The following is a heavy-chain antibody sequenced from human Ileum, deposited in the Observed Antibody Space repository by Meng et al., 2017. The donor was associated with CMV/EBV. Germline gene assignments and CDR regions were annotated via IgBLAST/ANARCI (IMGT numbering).Heavy chain of an antibody. CDR3: ARDGLSGRYFDY. CDR1: GYPFTSNN. Sequence: QVHLVPSGSELKKPGASVKVSCKTSGYPFTSNNIIWVRQAPGQGPEWMGWIDTNTGNPTYAQGFTGRFVFSLDTSVNTAYLQISSLKAEDTAVYYCARDGLSGRYFDYWGQGTLVTVSS. D-gene: IGHD1-26*01. V-gene: IGHV7-4-1*02. J-gene: IGHJ4*02. CDR2: IDTNTGNP.